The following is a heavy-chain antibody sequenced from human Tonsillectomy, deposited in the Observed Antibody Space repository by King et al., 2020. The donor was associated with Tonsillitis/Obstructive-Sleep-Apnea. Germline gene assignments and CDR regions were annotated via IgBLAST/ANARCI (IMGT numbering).Heavy chain of an antibody. D-gene: IGHD4-23*01. Sequence: VQLVESGGDLVQPGGSLRLSCAASGFIFSSYWMTWVRQAPGKGLEWVANIKQDGSEKYSVDSVKGRFTTSRDNAKNSLYLQMNSLRAEDTAVYYCARGSYGGNKLDYYYMDVWGKGTTVTVSS. CDR1: GFIFSSYW. CDR2: IKQDGSEK. J-gene: IGHJ6*03. V-gene: IGHV3-7*04. CDR3: ARGSYGGNKLDYYYMDV.